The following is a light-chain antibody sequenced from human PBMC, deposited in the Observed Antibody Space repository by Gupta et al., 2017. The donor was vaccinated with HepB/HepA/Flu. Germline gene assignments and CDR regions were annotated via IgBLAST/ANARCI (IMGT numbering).Light chain of an antibody. J-gene: IGLJ2*01. CDR1: SSDVGGYKY. CDR2: DVD. CDR3: SSYTDTTTRVL. V-gene: IGLV2-14*03. Sequence: QPALTQPASVSGSPGQAITISCPGTSSDVGGYKYVSWYQQYPGKAPKLMIYDVDDRPSGVSNRFSGSKSGNTASLTISGLQAEDEADYYCSSYTDTTTRVLFGGGTKVTVL.